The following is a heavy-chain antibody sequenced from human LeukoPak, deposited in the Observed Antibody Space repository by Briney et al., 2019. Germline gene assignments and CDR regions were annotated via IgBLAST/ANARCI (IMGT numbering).Heavy chain of an antibody. J-gene: IGHJ4*02. CDR3: ARDLSSWYYFDY. D-gene: IGHD6-13*01. V-gene: IGHV3-66*01. CDR2: IYSGGST. Sequence: GGSLRLSCAASGFTFSSNYMSWVRQAPGKGLEWVSVIYSGGSTYYADSVKGRFTISRDNSKNTLYLQMNSLRAEDTAVYYCARDLSSWYYFDYWGQGTLVTVSS. CDR1: GFTFSSNY.